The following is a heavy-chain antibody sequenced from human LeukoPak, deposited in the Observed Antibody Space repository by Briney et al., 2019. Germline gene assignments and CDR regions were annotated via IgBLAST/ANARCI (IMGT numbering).Heavy chain of an antibody. J-gene: IGHJ6*02. V-gene: IGHV3-21*01. CDR3: ARDDDYDFWSGYFPLYGMDV. Sequence: GGSLRLSCAASGFTFSSYSMNWVRQAPGKGLEWVSSISSSSSYIYYADSVKGRFTISRDNAKNSLYLQMNSLRAEDTAVYYCARDDDYDFWSGYFPLYGMDVWGQGTTVTVSS. D-gene: IGHD3-3*01. CDR2: ISSSSSYI. CDR1: GFTFSSYS.